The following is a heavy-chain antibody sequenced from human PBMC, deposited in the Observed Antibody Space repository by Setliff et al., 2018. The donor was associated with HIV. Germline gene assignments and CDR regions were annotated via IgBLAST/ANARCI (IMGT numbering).Heavy chain of an antibody. V-gene: IGHV1-69*06. CDR2: IIPIFGTA. CDR1: GYTFTGHY. J-gene: IGHJ4*02. Sequence: ASVKVSCKASGYTFTGHYMHWVRQAPGQGLEWMGRIIPIFGTANYAQKFQGRVTITADKSTSTAYMELSSLRSEDTAVYYCARDSEPGTRVAGTTGLDYWGQGSLVTVSS. CDR3: ARDSEPGTRVAGTTGLDY. D-gene: IGHD6-19*01.